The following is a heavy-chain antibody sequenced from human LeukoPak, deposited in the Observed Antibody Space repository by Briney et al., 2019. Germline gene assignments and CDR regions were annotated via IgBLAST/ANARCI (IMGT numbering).Heavy chain of an antibody. V-gene: IGHV4-59*08. D-gene: IGHD6-13*01. CDR2: MYYSGST. CDR1: GGSISSYY. Sequence: SETLSLTCTVSGGSISSYYWSWIRQPPGKGLEWIGYMYYSGSTNYNPSLKSRVTISKDMSKNQFSLKLSSVTAADTAVYYCARHPPYSSSWYVNGMDVWGQGTTVTVSS. CDR3: ARHPPYSSSWYVNGMDV. J-gene: IGHJ6*02.